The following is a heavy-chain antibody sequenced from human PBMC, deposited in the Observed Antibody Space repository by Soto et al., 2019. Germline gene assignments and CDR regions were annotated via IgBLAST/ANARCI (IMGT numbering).Heavy chain of an antibody. CDR2: MFYRGLT. Sequence: SETLSLTCSVSGYSVSSSDYYWAWIRQPPGKGLEWIGSMFYRGLTYYNPSLKSRVTLSVDTSKNHFSVRLNSVTAADTAVYYCAPLTVSLSGPYGIHVWGQGTTVTVSS. D-gene: IGHD2-15*01. CDR3: APLTVSLSGPYGIHV. V-gene: IGHV4-39*01. J-gene: IGHJ6*02. CDR1: GYSVSSSDYY.